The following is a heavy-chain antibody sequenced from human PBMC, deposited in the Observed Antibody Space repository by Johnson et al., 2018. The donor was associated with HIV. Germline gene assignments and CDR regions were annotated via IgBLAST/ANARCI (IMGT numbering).Heavy chain of an antibody. Sequence: DVQLVESGGGLVQPGGSLRLSCAASGFTFSSYAMSWVRQAPGKGLEWVSAISGSGGSTFYADSVKGRFTISRDSSKHTLFLHMTSLRAEDTAMYYCARRCSSSSCSHGAFDIWGQGTVVTVSS. CDR3: ARRCSSSSCSHGAFDI. CDR2: ISGSGGST. V-gene: IGHV3-23*04. J-gene: IGHJ3*02. D-gene: IGHD2-2*01. CDR1: GFTFSSYA.